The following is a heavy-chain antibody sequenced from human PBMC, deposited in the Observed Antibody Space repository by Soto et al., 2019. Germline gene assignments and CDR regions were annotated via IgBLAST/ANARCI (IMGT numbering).Heavy chain of an antibody. CDR2: IKSNSDGGTT. J-gene: IGHJ4*02. Sequence: GASLRLSCSASGFTFSYAWMTWARQAPGKGLEWVGRIKSNSDGGTTDYAAPVKGRFTISRDDSKNMLYLEMNSLKTEDTALYYCPFYADTSGYYYLRDVWSEGARFTVSS. V-gene: IGHV3-15*01. D-gene: IGHD3-22*01. CDR1: GFTFSYAW. CDR3: PFYADTSGYYYLRDV.